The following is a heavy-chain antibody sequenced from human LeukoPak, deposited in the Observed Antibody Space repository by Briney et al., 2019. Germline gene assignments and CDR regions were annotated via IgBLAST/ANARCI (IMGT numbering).Heavy chain of an antibody. J-gene: IGHJ5*01. Sequence: GGSLRLSCAASGFSFNIYAMSWVRQATGKGLEWVAAIDRSGGSTFYADSVKGRFTISKDNSKNTLYLQINSLRVDDTAIYYCARGSHGEHDSWGQGTLVTVSS. V-gene: IGHV3-23*01. CDR1: GFSFNIYA. CDR3: ARGSHGEHDS. D-gene: IGHD4-17*01. CDR2: IDRSGGST.